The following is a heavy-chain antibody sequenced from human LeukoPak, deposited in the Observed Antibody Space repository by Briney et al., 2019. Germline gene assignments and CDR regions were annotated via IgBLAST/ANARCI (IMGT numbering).Heavy chain of an antibody. CDR3: AREYCSSTSCYSYYYYYYMDV. V-gene: IGHV3-30-3*01. Sequence: GGSLRLSCAASGFTFSSYAMHWVRQAPGKGLEWVAVISYDGSNKYYADSVKGRFTISRDNSKNTLYLQMNSLRAEDTAVYYCAREYCSSTSCYSYYYYYYMDVWGKGTTVTVSS. J-gene: IGHJ6*03. D-gene: IGHD2-2*01. CDR1: GFTFSSYA. CDR2: ISYDGSNK.